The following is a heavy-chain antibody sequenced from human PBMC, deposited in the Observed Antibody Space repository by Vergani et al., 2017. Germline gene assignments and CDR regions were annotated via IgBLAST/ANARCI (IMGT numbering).Heavy chain of an antibody. J-gene: IGHJ5*01. CDR3: VRGVLATTYNWFDP. CDR2: IKQDGSED. Sequence: EVLLVESGGDLVQPGGSLRLSCEASGFNFQIYWMGWVRQTAEKGLEWVANIKQDGSEDYYVDSVKGRFTITRDNAKKFIYLQMNSLRADDTAVYYCVRGVLATTYNWFDPWGKGTRVTVSS. CDR1: GFNFQIYW. D-gene: IGHD5-24*01. V-gene: IGHV3-7*01.